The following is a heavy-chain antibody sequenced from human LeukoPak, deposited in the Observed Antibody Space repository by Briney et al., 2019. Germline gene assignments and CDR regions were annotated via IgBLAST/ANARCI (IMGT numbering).Heavy chain of an antibody. D-gene: IGHD3-10*01. V-gene: IGHV4-59*01. CDR3: ARVTPITMVRGVYGMDV. CDR1: GGSISSYY. CDR2: IYDNGNT. J-gene: IGHJ6*02. Sequence: SETLSLTCTVSGGSISSYYWSWIRQPPGKGLEWIGDIYDNGNTNFNPSLRSRVTISVDTSKNQFSLKLSSVTAADTAVYYCARVTPITMVRGVYGMDVWGQGTTVTVSS.